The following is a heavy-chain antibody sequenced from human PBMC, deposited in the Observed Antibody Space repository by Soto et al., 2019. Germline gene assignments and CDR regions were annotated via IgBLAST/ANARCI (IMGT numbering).Heavy chain of an antibody. D-gene: IGHD2-8*01. Sequence: EERLSESGGGLIQPGGSLRLSCAASGFSFSHYALSWVRQAPGKGLEWVSESSSDGGSTSYTDSVMGRFIISRDRSKETLYLQMKTVRREVTAFYFFARERMVSSIPQRYFDLWGRGTLVTLSS. CDR3: ARERMVSSIPQRYFDL. CDR2: SSSDGGST. V-gene: IGHV3-23*01. CDR1: GFSFSHYA. J-gene: IGHJ2*01.